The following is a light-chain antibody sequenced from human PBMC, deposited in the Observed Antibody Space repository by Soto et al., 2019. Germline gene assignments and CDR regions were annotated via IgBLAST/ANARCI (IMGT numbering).Light chain of an antibody. Sequence: EIVMTQSPLSLPATPGEPASISCRSSQSLLHSNGNDFVEWYLQKPGQSPQLLIYLGSNRASGVPDRFSGSGSGTDFTLKISRVEAEDVGVYYCMQALQTPFTFGPGTKVDIK. V-gene: IGKV2-28*01. J-gene: IGKJ3*01. CDR1: QSLLHSNGNDF. CDR2: LGS. CDR3: MQALQTPFT.